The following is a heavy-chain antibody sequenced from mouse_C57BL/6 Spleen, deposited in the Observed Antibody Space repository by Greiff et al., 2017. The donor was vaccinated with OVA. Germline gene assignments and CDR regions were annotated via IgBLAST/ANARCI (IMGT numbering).Heavy chain of an antibody. V-gene: IGHV1-82*01. D-gene: IGHD1-1*01. CDR1: GYAFSSSW. CDR3: ASDYYYGSGTWFAY. Sequence: VQLQQSGPELVKPGASVKISCKASGYAFSSSWMNWVKQRPGKGLEWIGRIYPGDGDTNYNGKFKGKATLTADKSSSTAYMQLSSLTSEDSAVYFGASDYYYGSGTWFAYWGQGTLVTVSA. J-gene: IGHJ3*01. CDR2: IYPGDGDT.